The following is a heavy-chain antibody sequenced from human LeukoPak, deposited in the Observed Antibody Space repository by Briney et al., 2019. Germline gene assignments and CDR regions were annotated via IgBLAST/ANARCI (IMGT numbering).Heavy chain of an antibody. CDR2: ISGSGDNP. V-gene: IGHV3-23*01. D-gene: IGHD1-26*01. J-gene: IGHJ4*02. CDR1: GFTFSSYG. Sequence: GGSLRLSCAASGFTFSSYGMSWVRQAPGKGLEWVSAISGSGDNPYYADSVKGRFTISRDNSKNTLYLQMNSLRAEDTAVYYCAKRVTVGPTDYFDYWGQGTLVTVSS. CDR3: AKRVTVGPTDYFDY.